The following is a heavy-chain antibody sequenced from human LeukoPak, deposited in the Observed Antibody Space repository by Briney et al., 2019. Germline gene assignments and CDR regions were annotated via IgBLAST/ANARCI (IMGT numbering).Heavy chain of an antibody. CDR2: ILGNGHAS. D-gene: IGHD6-19*01. CDR3: ARDSSSGYSFDS. Sequence: PGGSLRLSCVASGFTFSSFPMHWVRQAPDKGLEYLAAILGNGHASFYADSVKGRFTISRDNSKNTLYLQMDNLRADDMAVYYCARDSSSGYSFDSWGQGTLVTVSS. CDR1: GFTFSSFP. J-gene: IGHJ4*02. V-gene: IGHV3-64*02.